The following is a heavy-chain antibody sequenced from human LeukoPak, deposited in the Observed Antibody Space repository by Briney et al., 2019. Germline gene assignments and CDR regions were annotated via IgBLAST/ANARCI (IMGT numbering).Heavy chain of an antibody. Sequence: PSETLSLTCAVSGFSISIDYYWVWIRQPPGRGLEWIGSIYRSGSTYYNPSLKSRVTMAVDTSKNHLSLKLSSVTAADTAVYYCVREIFCSGGSCYMDAFDIWGQGTVVTVSS. D-gene: IGHD2-15*01. CDR3: VREIFCSGGSCYMDAFDI. V-gene: IGHV4-38-2*02. J-gene: IGHJ3*02. CDR2: IYRSGST. CDR1: GFSISIDYY.